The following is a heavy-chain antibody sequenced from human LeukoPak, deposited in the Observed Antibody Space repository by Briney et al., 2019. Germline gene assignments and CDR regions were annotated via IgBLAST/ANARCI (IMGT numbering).Heavy chain of an antibody. Sequence: GGSLRLSCAASGFTFSSYSMNWVRQAPGKGLEWVSSISSSSSYIYYADSGKGRFTISRDNAKNSLYLQMNSLRAEDTAVYYCARAYDILTGYSSNSHFDYWGQGTLVTVSS. CDR2: ISSSSSYI. CDR3: ARAYDILTGYSSNSHFDY. V-gene: IGHV3-21*01. J-gene: IGHJ4*02. CDR1: GFTFSSYS. D-gene: IGHD3-9*01.